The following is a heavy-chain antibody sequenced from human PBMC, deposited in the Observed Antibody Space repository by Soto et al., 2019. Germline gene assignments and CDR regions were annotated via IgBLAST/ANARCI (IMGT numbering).Heavy chain of an antibody. J-gene: IGHJ4*02. CDR1: GASFNANY. Sequence: QVQLQQWGAGLLKPSETLSLTCAVSGASFNANYWTWVRQPPGKGLEWVGEINYDGSTNYDPSLKSRVTISVDTSKKQFSLKLNSLTAADTAVYYCASARWDYWGQGTLVTVSS. CDR2: INYDGST. V-gene: IGHV4-34*02. CDR3: ASARWDY.